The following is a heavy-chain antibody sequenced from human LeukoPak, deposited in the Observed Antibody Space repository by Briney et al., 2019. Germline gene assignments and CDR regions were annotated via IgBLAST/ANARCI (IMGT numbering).Heavy chain of an antibody. CDR2: IYYSGST. J-gene: IGHJ4*02. V-gene: IGHV4-59*01. D-gene: IGHD3-10*01. Sequence: SETLSLTCTVSGGSISSYYWSWIRQPPGKGLEWIGYIYYSGSTNYNPSLKSRVTISVDTSKNQFSLKLSSVTAADTAVYYCAKGHQRHYYGSGSYMLGFDYWGQGTLVTVSS. CDR1: GGSISSYY. CDR3: AKGHQRHYYGSGSYMLGFDY.